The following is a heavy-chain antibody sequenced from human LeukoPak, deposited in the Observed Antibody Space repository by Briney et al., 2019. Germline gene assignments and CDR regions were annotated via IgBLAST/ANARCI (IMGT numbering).Heavy chain of an antibody. J-gene: IGHJ5*02. V-gene: IGHV3-33*06. Sequence: GGSLRLSCAASGFTFSSYGMHWVRQAPGKRPEWVAVIWYDGSNKYYTDSVKGRFTISRDNSKNTLYLQMNSLRAEDTAVYYCAKDRLWCSGGSCYSLSAGFDPWGQGTLVTVSS. CDR1: GFTFSSYG. D-gene: IGHD2-15*01. CDR3: AKDRLWCSGGSCYSLSAGFDP. CDR2: IWYDGSNK.